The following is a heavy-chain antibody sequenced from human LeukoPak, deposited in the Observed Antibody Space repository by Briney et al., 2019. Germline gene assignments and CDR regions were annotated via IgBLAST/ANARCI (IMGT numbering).Heavy chain of an antibody. J-gene: IGHJ4*02. CDR2: ISPCGDRP. CDR3: AKDAAWIQFDD. Sequence: KGRGWGSGISPCGDRPYYAASVEGRFAISRDNSMNTVYLQMNSLGAEDTAVYSCAKDAAWIQFDDWGQGTLVTVSS. D-gene: IGHD5-18*01. V-gene: IGHV3-23*01.